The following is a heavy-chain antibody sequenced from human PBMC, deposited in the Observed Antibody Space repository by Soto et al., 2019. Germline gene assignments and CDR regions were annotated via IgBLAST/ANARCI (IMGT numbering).Heavy chain of an antibody. CDR1: GGTFRSYA. CDR3: ARDSGYAHGMDV. Sequence: QVQLVQSGAEVKKPGSSVKVSCKASGGTFRSYAISWVRQAPGQGLEWMGGIIPIFGTANYGQKFQGRVTITADKSTSTAYMELSSLRSEDRAVYYCARDSGYAHGMDVWGQGTTVTVSS. V-gene: IGHV1-69*06. D-gene: IGHD5-12*01. J-gene: IGHJ6*02. CDR2: IIPIFGTA.